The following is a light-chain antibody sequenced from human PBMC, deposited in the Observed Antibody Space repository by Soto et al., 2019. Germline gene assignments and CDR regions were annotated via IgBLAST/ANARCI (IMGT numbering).Light chain of an antibody. V-gene: IGKV4-1*01. CDR2: WAS. Sequence: DIVMTQSPDSLAVSLGERATINCKSSQSVLYSSNNNNYLAWYQQKPGQPPKLLIYWASTRESGVPDRFSGSASGTDFTLTISSLQAEDVAVYYCQQYYNIPFTFGPGTKVDIK. J-gene: IGKJ3*01. CDR3: QQYYNIPFT. CDR1: QSVLYSSNNNNY.